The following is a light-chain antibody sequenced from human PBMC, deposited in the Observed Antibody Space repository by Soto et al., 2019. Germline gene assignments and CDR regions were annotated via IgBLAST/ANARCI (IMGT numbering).Light chain of an antibody. CDR2: DVS. J-gene: IGLJ1*01. CDR1: SSDVGGYIY. Sequence: QSALTQPASVSGSPGQSITISCTGISSDVGGYIYVSWYQQHPGKAPKLLIYDVSNRPSGVSNRFSGSKSGNTASLTISGLQAEDEADYYCSSYTTSSTLVFGAGTKVTVL. CDR3: SSYTTSSTLV. V-gene: IGLV2-14*01.